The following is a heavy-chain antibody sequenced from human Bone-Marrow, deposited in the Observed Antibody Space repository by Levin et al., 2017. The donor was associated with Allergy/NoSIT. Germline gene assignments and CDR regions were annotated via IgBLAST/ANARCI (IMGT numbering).Heavy chain of an antibody. Sequence: HPGGSLRLSCSASGFTFGDSAMTWFRQAPGKGLEWVGFIRTKAYGGTTEYAASVKGRFTISRDDSKNIAYLQMDSLKTDDTSVYYCTRAVYYSDSSGYYKFYFDSWGQGTLVTVSS. V-gene: IGHV3-49*03. CDR2: IRTKAYGGTT. D-gene: IGHD3-22*01. CDR3: TRAVYYSDSSGYYKFYFDS. CDR1: GFTFGDSA. J-gene: IGHJ4*02.